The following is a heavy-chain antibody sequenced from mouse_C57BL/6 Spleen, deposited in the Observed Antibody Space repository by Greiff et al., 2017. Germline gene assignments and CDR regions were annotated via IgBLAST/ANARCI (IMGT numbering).Heavy chain of an antibody. V-gene: IGHV1-52*01. CDR3: ARSDYDGVAY. J-gene: IGHJ3*01. CDR2: IDPSDSET. D-gene: IGHD2-4*01. CDR1: GYTFTSYW. Sequence: QVQLKQPGAELVRPGSSVKLSCKASGYTFTSYWMHWVKQRPIQGLEWIGNIDPSDSETHYNQKFKDKATLTVDKSSSTAYMQLSSLTSEDSAVYYCARSDYDGVAYWGQGTLVTVSA.